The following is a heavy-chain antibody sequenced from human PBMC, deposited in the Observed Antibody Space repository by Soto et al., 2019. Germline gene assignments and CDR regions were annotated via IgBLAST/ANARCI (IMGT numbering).Heavy chain of an antibody. CDR1: GFSVSSNY. J-gene: IGHJ4*02. CDR3: ARRTQLWSPIDY. CDR2: FYRDGGT. Sequence: EVQLVQSGGGLVQPGGSLRLSCAASGFSVSSNYMSWVRQAPGNGLEWVSVFYRDGGTFHVDSVKGRFTLSRDNSKNTVFLEMNSLRAEDTAVYFCARRTQLWSPIDYWGQGALVTVSS. D-gene: IGHD5-18*01. V-gene: IGHV3-66*01.